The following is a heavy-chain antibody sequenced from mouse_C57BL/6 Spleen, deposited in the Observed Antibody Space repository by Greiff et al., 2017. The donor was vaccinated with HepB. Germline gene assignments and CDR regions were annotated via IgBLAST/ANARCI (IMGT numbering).Heavy chain of an antibody. D-gene: IGHD1-1*01. CDR2: IYPRSGNT. V-gene: IGHV1-81*01. CDR1: GYTFTSYG. J-gene: IGHJ2*01. CDR3: AREEITTVALDY. Sequence: QVHVKQSGAELARPGASVKLSCKASGYTFTSYGISWVKQRTGQGLEWIGEIYPRSGNTYYNEKFKGKATLTADKSSSTAYMELRSLTSEDSAVYFCAREEITTVALDYWGQGTTLTVSS.